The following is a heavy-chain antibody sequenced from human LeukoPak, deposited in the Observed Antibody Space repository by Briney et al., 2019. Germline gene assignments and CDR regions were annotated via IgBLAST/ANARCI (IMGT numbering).Heavy chain of an antibody. CDR3: VTGDNPDYTWENHRLDAFDI. CDR1: GFTFSQHS. V-gene: IGHV3-21*01. CDR2: ITGGGTFT. J-gene: IGHJ3*02. D-gene: IGHD3-16*01. Sequence: GGSLRLSCATSGFTFSQHSMGWVRLAPGKGLEWVSSITGGGTFTFYADSVKGRFTVSRDNANNLLFLQLHSLRADDTAIYYCVTGDNPDYTWENHRLDAFDIWGQGTMVTVPS.